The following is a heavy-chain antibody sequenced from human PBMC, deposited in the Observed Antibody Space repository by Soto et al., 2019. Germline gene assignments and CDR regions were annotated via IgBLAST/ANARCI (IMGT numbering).Heavy chain of an antibody. Sequence: EVQLVESGGGLVQPGGSLRLSCAASGFTFSSYSMNWVRQAPGKGLEWVSYISSSSSTIYYAESVKGRFTISRDNAKNSLYLQMNSLRDEDTAVYYCARADAADGIKYYYYGMDVWGQGTTVTVSS. D-gene: IGHD1-26*01. J-gene: IGHJ6*02. CDR2: ISSSSSTI. CDR1: GFTFSSYS. V-gene: IGHV3-48*02. CDR3: ARADAADGIKYYYYGMDV.